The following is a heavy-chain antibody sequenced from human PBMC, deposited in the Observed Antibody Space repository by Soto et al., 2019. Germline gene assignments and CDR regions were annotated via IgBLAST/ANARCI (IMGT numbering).Heavy chain of an antibody. D-gene: IGHD2-21*02. CDR3: AHSYCGGYCYPRYYLMEV. V-gene: IGHV1-3*01. CDR1: GYNIANYA. Sequence: QVQLVQSGTEVKKPGDSVKVSCRASGYNIANYAIHWVRQAPGQGLEWMGWINAGKADAKYSQKFQGRVTISRDASSTTYMELNNLMSEDTAVYSCAHSYCGGYCYPRYYLMEVWGHGTTVTVSS. J-gene: IGHJ6*02. CDR2: INAGKADA.